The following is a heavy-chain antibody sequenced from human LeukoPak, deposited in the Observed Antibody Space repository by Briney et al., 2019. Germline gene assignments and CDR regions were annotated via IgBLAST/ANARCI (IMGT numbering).Heavy chain of an antibody. J-gene: IGHJ4*02. V-gene: IGHV4-34*01. CDR2: INHRGST. D-gene: IGHD1-26*01. CDR3: ARAGGSYRFFDY. Sequence: SETLSLTCAVYGGSFSGYYWSWIRQPPGKGLEWIGEINHRGSTNDNPSLKSRVTISVDTSKNQFSLKLSSVTAADTAVYYCARAGGSYRFFDYWGQGTLVTVSS. CDR1: GGSFSGYY.